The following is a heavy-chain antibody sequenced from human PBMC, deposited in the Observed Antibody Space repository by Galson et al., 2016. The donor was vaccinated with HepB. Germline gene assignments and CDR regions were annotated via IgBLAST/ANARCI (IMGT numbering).Heavy chain of an antibody. CDR2: ITGKGDST. Sequence: SLRLSCAASGFAFDSHAMSWVRQAPGRGLEWISGITGKGDSTFYADSVKGRFTVSKDNSNEMLYLQMNSLRAEDAGLYFCAKGYGIFDSWGQGILVSVSS. V-gene: IGHV3-23*01. CDR3: AKGYGIFDS. D-gene: IGHD5-18*01. J-gene: IGHJ5*01. CDR1: GFAFDSHA.